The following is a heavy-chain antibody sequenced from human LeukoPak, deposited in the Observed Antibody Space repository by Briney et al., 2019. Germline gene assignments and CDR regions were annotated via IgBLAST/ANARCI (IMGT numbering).Heavy chain of an antibody. D-gene: IGHD6-19*01. Sequence: SETLSLTCAVYGGSFSGYYWSWIRQPPGKGLEWIGEINHSGSTNYNPSLKSRVTISVDTSKNQFSLKLSSVTAADTAVYYCARRDTWAVAFDYWGQGTLVSVSS. J-gene: IGHJ4*02. CDR2: INHSGST. V-gene: IGHV4-34*01. CDR3: ARRDTWAVAFDY. CDR1: GGSFSGYY.